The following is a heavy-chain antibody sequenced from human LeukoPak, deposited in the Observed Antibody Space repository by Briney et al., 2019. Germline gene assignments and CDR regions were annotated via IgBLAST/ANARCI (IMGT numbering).Heavy chain of an antibody. CDR3: ARDAGDDYGDSFDY. Sequence: PGGSLRLSCAASGFTFSSYWMSWVRQAPGKGLEWVSYIGGSGSYIYYADSVKGRFTISRDNARNSLYLQMNSLRAEDTAVYYCARDAGDDYGDSFDYWGQGTLVTVSS. D-gene: IGHD4-17*01. CDR2: IGGSGSYI. CDR1: GFTFSSYW. J-gene: IGHJ4*02. V-gene: IGHV3-21*05.